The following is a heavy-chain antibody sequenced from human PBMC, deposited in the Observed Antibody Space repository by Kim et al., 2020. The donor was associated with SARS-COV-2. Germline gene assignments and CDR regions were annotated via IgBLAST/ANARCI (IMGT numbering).Heavy chain of an antibody. Sequence: YAAAVESRLTHSRHNSKNTMYLQRTSLRGEDTAVYYCARGRVGDGFDPWGQGTLVTVSS. CDR3: ARGRVGDGFDP. J-gene: IGHJ5*02. D-gene: IGHD1-26*01. V-gene: IGHV3-53*04.